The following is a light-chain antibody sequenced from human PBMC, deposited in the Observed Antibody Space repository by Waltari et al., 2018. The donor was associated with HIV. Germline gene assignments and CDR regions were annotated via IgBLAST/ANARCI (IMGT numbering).Light chain of an antibody. CDR1: SSDVRGHIY. CDR2: DVS. CDR3: SSYTSSSPYA. V-gene: IGLV2-14*03. Sequence: QSAPTQPASVSGSPAQSSTISSTGTSSDVRGHIYVSWDQQRPGKTPHLMTYDVSNRPSGVSNRFSGSKSGNTASLTISGLQAEDEADYYCSSYTSSSPYAFGTGTKVTVL. J-gene: IGLJ1*01.